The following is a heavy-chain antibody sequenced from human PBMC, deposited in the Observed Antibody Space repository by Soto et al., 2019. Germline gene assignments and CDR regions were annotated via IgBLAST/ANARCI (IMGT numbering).Heavy chain of an antibody. J-gene: IGHJ4*02. CDR1: GGSISNAAYS. Sequence: KPSETLSLTCTVSGGSISNAAYSWSWIRQPPGKGLEWIGYIYPSGMPFYHPSLRSRVTISIDRSNDQFSLNLKSVTAADTAVYYCARERGGYGLFDSWGQGTLVTVSS. CDR3: ARERGGYGLFDS. D-gene: IGHD5-18*01. CDR2: IYPSGMP. V-gene: IGHV4-30-2*01.